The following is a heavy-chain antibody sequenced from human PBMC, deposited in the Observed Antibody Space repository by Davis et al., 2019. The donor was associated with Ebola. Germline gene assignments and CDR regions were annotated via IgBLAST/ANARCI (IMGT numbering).Heavy chain of an antibody. CDR1: VGSFSGYY. V-gene: IGHV4-34*01. Sequence: SETLSLTCAVYVGSFSGYYWTWIRQPPGKGLEWIGEINHSGSTNYKSSLKSRVTISVDTSKNQFSLKLSSVTAADTAVYYCARGLGYYDRQVDSWAQGALVTVSS. CDR3: ARGLGYYDRQVDS. D-gene: IGHD3-22*01. J-gene: IGHJ4*02. CDR2: INHSGST.